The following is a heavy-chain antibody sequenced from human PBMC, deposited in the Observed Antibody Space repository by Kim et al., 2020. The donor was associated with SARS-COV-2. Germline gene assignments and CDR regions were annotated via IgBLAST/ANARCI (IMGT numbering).Heavy chain of an antibody. CDR2: INHSGST. CDR1: GGSFSGYK. J-gene: IGHJ6*02. CDR3: ARGRAGVVPSPVLGRGPYYEYYAMDV. Sequence: SETLSLTCAVYGGSFSGYKWSWIRQPPGKGLEWIGEINHSGSTNLSPSLKSRITISEDTSKSQFSLRLKSMTAADTAMYYCARGRAGVVPSPVLGRGPYYEYYAMDVWGRGTPVAVSS. V-gene: IGHV4-34*01. D-gene: IGHD2-8*02.